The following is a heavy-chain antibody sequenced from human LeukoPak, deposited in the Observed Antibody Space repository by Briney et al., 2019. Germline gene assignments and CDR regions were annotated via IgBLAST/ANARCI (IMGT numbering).Heavy chain of an antibody. J-gene: IGHJ4*02. CDR3: ARSVAGFDY. CDR2: IKPDGSEK. V-gene: IGHV3-7*03. Sequence: GGSLRLSCAASGFTFRSYWMAWVRQAPGKGLERVANIKPDGSEKYYVDSVKGRFTISRDNAKNSLYLQMNSLRVEDTAVYYCARSVAGFDYWGQGILVTVSS. D-gene: IGHD6-19*01. CDR1: GFTFRSYW.